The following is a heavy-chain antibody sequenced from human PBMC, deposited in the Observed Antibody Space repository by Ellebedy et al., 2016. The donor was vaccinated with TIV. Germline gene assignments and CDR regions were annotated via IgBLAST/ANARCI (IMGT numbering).Heavy chain of an antibody. D-gene: IGHD1-14*01. CDR1: GGSISSSSYY. J-gene: IGHJ4*02. CDR3: ATMTGGVFDY. Sequence: SETLSLXXTVSGGSISSSSYYWGWIRQPPGKGLEWIGSIYYSGSTYYNPSLKSRVTISVDTSKNQFSLKLSSVTAADTAVYYCATMTGGVFDYWGQGTLVTVSS. V-gene: IGHV4-39*07. CDR2: IYYSGST.